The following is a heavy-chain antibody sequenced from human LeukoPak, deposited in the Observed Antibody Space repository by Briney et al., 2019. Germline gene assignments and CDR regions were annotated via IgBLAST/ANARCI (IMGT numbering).Heavy chain of an antibody. V-gene: IGHV3-23*01. CDR3: AKDPLAVARGYFDY. D-gene: IGHD6-19*01. J-gene: IGHJ4*02. Sequence: PVGALILSGAASGFTFISYAMSWVRQAPGKGLEWVAAISGSGGSTYYADSVKRRFTISRDNSKNTLYLQLNSLRAADTAVYYCAKDPLAVARGYFDYWGQGTLVTVSS. CDR1: GFTFISYA. CDR2: ISGSGGST.